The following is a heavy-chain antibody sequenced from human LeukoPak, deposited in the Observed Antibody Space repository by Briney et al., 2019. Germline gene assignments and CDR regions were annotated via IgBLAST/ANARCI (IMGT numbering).Heavy chain of an antibody. Sequence: GASVKVSCKASGGTFSSSAISWVRQAPGQGLEWMGGITPMFGTPSYAQKFQVRVTITVDESTSTAYMDLRSLRSEDTAVYYCARGWTHWGQGTLVTISS. CDR2: ITPMFGTP. V-gene: IGHV1-69*13. CDR1: GGTFSSSA. J-gene: IGHJ4*02. D-gene: IGHD3/OR15-3a*01. CDR3: ARGWTH.